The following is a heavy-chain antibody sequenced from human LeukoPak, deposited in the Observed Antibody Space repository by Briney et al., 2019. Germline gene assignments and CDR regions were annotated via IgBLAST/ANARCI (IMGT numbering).Heavy chain of an antibody. CDR1: GYTFTSYA. CDR2: IIPIFGTA. D-gene: IGHD3-22*01. CDR3: ASPYDSSGYHGRTAHWYFDL. Sequence: SVKVSCKASGYTFTSYAMNWVRQAPGQGLGLMGGIIPIFGTANYAQKFQGRVTITADESTSTAYMELSSLRSEDTAVYYCASPYDSSGYHGRTAHWYFDLWGRGTLVTVSS. J-gene: IGHJ2*01. V-gene: IGHV1-69*13.